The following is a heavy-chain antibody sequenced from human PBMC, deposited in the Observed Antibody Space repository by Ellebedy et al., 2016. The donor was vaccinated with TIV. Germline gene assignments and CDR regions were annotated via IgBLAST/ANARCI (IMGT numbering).Heavy chain of an antibody. J-gene: IGHJ4*02. CDR3: ARDFAFDS. CDR1: GYTFTSYF. Sequence: AASVKVSCKASGYTFTSYFIHWVRQAPGQGPEGMGIINPSGGSATYAEKLQGRVTMTRDMSTSTVFMELNSLSSEDTAVYYCARDFAFDSWGQGTLVTVSS. V-gene: IGHV1-46*04. CDR2: INPSGGSA.